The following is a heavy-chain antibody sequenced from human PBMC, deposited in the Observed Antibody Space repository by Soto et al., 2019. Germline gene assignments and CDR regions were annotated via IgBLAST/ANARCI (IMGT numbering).Heavy chain of an antibody. Sequence: EVQLVESGGGLVQPGGSLRLSCAASGFTFSSYWMSWVRQAPGKGLEWVANIKQDGSEKYYVDSVKGRFTISRDNAKNSLYLQMNSLRAEDTAVYYCARVPVTTEGRVPGRLHYWGQGTLVTVSS. D-gene: IGHD4-17*01. CDR2: IKQDGSEK. CDR3: ARVPVTTEGRVPGRLHY. V-gene: IGHV3-7*03. J-gene: IGHJ4*02. CDR1: GFTFSSYW.